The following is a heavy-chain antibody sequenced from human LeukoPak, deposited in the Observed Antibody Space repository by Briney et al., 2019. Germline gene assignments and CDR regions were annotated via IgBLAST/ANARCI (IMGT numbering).Heavy chain of an antibody. CDR3: ARGLRYFDWLLYV. CDR2: ISAYNGNT. J-gene: IGHJ4*02. CDR1: GGTFSSYA. V-gene: IGHV1-18*01. D-gene: IGHD3-9*01. Sequence: GASVKVSCKASGGTFSSYAISWVRQAPGQGLEWMGWISAYNGNTNYAQKLQGRVTMTTDTSTNTAYMELRSLRSDDTAVYYCARGLRYFDWLLYVWGQGTLVTVSS.